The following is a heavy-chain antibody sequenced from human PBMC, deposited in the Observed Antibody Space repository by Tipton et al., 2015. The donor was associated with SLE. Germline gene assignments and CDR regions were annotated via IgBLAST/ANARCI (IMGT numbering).Heavy chain of an antibody. CDR2: IYRSGTA. Sequence: TLSLTCNVSGGSISRYYWSWIRQPPGKGLEWIGSIYRSGTAYYNPSLKSRVTMSVDTSKNQFSLKLTSVTAADTAVYYCARDPYDSWSDYQATFDYWGQGTLVTVSP. CDR3: ARDPYDSWSDYQATFDY. D-gene: IGHD3-3*01. V-gene: IGHV4-59*04. J-gene: IGHJ4*02. CDR1: GGSISRYY.